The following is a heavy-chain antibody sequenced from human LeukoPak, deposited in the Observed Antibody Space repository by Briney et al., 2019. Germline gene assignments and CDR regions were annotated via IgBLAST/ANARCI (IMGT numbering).Heavy chain of an antibody. D-gene: IGHD3-22*01. Sequence: GGSLRLYCAASGFTFSSYAMSLVRQAPGQGLQWFSAIFGSGGGTYYADSVKGRFTISRDNSKDTLYLQMSSVRVDDTAVYYCARDRGRYYDSRGFYWGYYFDSWGQGILVTVST. J-gene: IGHJ4*02. CDR2: IFGSGGGT. CDR3: ARDRGRYYDSRGFYWGYYFDS. CDR1: GFTFSSYA. V-gene: IGHV3-23*01.